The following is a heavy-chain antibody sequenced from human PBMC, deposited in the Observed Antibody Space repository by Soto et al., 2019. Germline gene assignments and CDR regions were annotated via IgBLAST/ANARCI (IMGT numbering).Heavy chain of an antibody. V-gene: IGHV4-59*08. CDR3: ARLGGSYAVPHFDY. CDR1: ARSINHFY. D-gene: IGHD1-26*01. Sequence: SETLSLTFTVSARSINHFYWTWIRRPPAKGLERMGHIYSSGTTTNYIPSLKSRFTLSVDTSKNQFSLKLSSVTAADTAVYYCARLGGSYAVPHFDYWGQG. CDR2: IYSSGTT. J-gene: IGHJ4*02.